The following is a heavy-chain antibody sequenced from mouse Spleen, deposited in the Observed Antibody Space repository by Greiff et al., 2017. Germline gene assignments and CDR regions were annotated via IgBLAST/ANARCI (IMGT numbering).Heavy chain of an antibody. J-gene: IGHJ4*01. CDR1: GYTFTDYA. CDR3: ARSTLAVRRRDAMDY. D-gene: IGHD2-14*01. V-gene: IGHV1S137*01. CDR2: ISTYYGDA. Sequence: QVQLQQSGAELVRPGVSVKISCKGSGYTFTDYAMHWVKQSHAKSLEWIGVISTYYGDASYNQKFKGKATMTVDKSSSTAYMELARLTSEDSAIYYCARSTLAVRRRDAMDYWGQGTSVTVSS.